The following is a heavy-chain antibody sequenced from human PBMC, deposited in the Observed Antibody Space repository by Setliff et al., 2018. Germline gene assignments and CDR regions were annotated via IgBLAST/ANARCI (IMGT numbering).Heavy chain of an antibody. D-gene: IGHD2-21*02. CDR3: TRHGPWPGPCGGDCHGASDY. J-gene: IGHJ4*02. V-gene: IGHV1-18*01. CDR1: GYTFTSYG. Sequence: ASVKVSCKASGYTFTSYGISWVRQAPGQGLEWMGWISAYNGNTNYAQKLQGRVTMTTDTSTSTAYMELRSLRFDDTAVYYCTRHGPWPGPCGGDCHGASDYWGQGTLVTVSS. CDR2: ISAYNGNT.